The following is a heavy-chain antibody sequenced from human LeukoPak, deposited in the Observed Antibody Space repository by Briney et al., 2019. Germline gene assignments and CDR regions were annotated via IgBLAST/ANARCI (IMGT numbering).Heavy chain of an antibody. CDR3: AREGGNYGKDV. CDR1: GFTFSNYW. J-gene: IGHJ6*02. D-gene: IGHD1-26*01. Sequence: GGSLRLSCAASGFTFSNYWMTWVRQAPGKGLEWVANINRDGSERYYVDSVKGRFTISRDDAKSSLYLQMNSLRAEDTAVYYCAREGGNYGKDVWGRGTTVIVSS. CDR2: INRDGSER. V-gene: IGHV3-7*03.